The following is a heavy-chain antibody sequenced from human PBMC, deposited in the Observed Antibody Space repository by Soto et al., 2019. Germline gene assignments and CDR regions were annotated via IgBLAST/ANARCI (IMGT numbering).Heavy chain of an antibody. CDR3: ARVVRFFGGHAGY. V-gene: IGHV1-8*01. CDR2: MNTNTGST. D-gene: IGHD3-3*01. J-gene: IGHJ4*02. CDR1: GYTFTEFD. Sequence: VLLVQYGAGVKKPGASVKVSCKTSGYTFTEFDINWERQAPGQGLEWMGWMNTNTGSTGYAQKFPGRVTMTSDTSISTAYMELRILRSEDKAVYYCARVVRFFGGHAGYWGQGTLVTVSS.